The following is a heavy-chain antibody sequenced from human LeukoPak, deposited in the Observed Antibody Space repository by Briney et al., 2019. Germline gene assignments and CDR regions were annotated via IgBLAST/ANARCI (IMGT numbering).Heavy chain of an antibody. CDR2: IYPGDSDT. J-gene: IGHJ4*02. V-gene: IGHV5-51*01. D-gene: IGHD2-15*01. CDR1: GYTFTNYW. CDR3: ARSQATAANPYYFDY. Sequence: GESLKISCKGSGYTFTNYWIGWVRQMPGKGLEWMGIIYPGDSDTRYSPSFQGQVTISADKSISTAYLQWSSLKASDTAMYHCARSQATAANPYYFDYWGQGTLVTVSS.